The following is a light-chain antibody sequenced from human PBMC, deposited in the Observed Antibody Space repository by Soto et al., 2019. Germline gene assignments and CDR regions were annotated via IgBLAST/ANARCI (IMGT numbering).Light chain of an antibody. CDR2: YDS. CDR1: NIGSKS. CDR3: QVWDSSSEAVV. V-gene: IGLV3-21*04. J-gene: IGLJ2*01. Sequence: SYELTQPPSVSVAPGKTARITCGGNNIGSKSVHWYQQKPGQAPVLVIYYDSDRPSGIPERFSGSNSGNTATLTISRVEAGDEADYYCQVWDSSSEAVVFGGGTKLTVI.